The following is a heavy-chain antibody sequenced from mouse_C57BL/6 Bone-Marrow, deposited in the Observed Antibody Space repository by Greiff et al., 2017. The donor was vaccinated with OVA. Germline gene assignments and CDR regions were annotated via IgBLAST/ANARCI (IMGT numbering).Heavy chain of an antibody. CDR3: ARLYDSNYLYWYFEV. Sequence: VQLQQPGAELVMPGASVKLSCKASGYTFTSYWMHWVKQRPGQGLEWIGEIDPSDSYTNYNQKFKGKSTLTVDKSSSTAYMQLSSLTSEDSAVYYCARLYDSNYLYWYFEVWGTGTTVTVSS. CDR2: IDPSDSYT. J-gene: IGHJ1*03. CDR1: GYTFTSYW. V-gene: IGHV1-69*01. D-gene: IGHD2-5*01.